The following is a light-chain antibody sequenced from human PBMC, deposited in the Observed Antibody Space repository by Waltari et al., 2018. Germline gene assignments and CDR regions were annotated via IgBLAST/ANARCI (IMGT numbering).Light chain of an antibody. J-gene: IGLJ3*02. V-gene: IGLV1-51*01. CDR2: EDN. CDR3: GTWDSSLGIGV. CDR1: TPNIGNTY. Sequence: QSVLTQPPSVSAAPGQKVTISCSGSTPNIGNTYVSWYQQFPGTAPKLLIYEDNRRPSGIPDRFSGSKSGASATLGITGLQTGDEANYYCGTWDSSLGIGVLGGGTRVTVL.